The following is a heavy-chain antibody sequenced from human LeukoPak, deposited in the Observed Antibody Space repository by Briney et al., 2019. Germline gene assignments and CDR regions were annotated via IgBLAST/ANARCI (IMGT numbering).Heavy chain of an antibody. CDR3: LVSSNYYCYYGLDV. CDR1: GYSFTTYW. J-gene: IGHJ6*02. CDR2: IYPGDSDT. V-gene: IGHV5-51*01. Sequence: GESLKISCKGSGYSFTTYWIGWVRQKPGKGLEWMGIIYPGDSDTRYSPSFQGQVTISADKSITTAYLQWSSLKASDTAMYYCLVSSNYYCYYGLDVWGQGTTVTVSS. D-gene: IGHD2-2*01.